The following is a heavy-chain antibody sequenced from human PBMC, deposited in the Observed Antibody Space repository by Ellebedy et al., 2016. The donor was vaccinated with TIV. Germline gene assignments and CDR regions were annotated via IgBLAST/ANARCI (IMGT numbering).Heavy chain of an antibody. CDR1: GFIFSSYW. CDR2: IKQDGRER. V-gene: IGHV3-7*01. Sequence: GESLKISCAASGFIFSSYWMHWIRQAPGKGLEWVANIKQDGRERYYVGSVKGRFTISRDNAENSVYLEMNSLRVEDTAVYYCTRATGMDWGLGTLVTVSS. D-gene: IGHD1-14*01. CDR3: TRATGMD. J-gene: IGHJ4*02.